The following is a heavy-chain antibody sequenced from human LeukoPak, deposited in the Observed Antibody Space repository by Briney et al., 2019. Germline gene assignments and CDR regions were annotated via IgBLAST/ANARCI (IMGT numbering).Heavy chain of an antibody. CDR1: GGSISGYY. CDR3: ARLKGNYFPDY. V-gene: IGHV4-59*01. D-gene: IGHD4-11*01. J-gene: IGHJ4*02. Sequence: SETLSLTCAVSGGSISGYYWTWIRQPPGKGLEWIGYIYYSGSTNYNPSLKSRITISVDTSKNQFSLKLSSVTAADTAVYYCARLKGNYFPDYWGQGTLVTVSS. CDR2: IYYSGST.